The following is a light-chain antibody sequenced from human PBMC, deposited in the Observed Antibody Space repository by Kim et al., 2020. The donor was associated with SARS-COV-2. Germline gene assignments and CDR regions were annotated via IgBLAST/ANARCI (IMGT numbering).Light chain of an antibody. Sequence: DIVMTQSPDSLAVSLGERATINCKSSQSVLYSSTNENYLAWYQHKPGQPPKLLIYWASTRESGVPDRFSGSGSGTDFTLTISSLQAEDVAVYYCQQYYSSPYTFGQGTKLEI. CDR3: QQYYSSPYT. J-gene: IGKJ2*01. CDR2: WAS. CDR1: QSVLYSSTNENY. V-gene: IGKV4-1*01.